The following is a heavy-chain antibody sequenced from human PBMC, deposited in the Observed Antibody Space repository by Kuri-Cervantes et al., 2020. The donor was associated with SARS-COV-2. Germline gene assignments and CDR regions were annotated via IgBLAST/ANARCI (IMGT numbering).Heavy chain of an antibody. CDR2: ISSSSSYI. V-gene: IGHV3-21*01. CDR1: GFTFSSYN. Sequence: GESLKISCAASGFTFSSYNMNWVRQAPGKGLEWVSSISSSSSYIYYADSVKGRFTISRDNAKNSLYLQMNSLRAEDTAVYYCARLVVAATHYYMDVWGKGTTVTVSS. D-gene: IGHD2-15*01. J-gene: IGHJ6*03. CDR3: ARLVVAATHYYMDV.